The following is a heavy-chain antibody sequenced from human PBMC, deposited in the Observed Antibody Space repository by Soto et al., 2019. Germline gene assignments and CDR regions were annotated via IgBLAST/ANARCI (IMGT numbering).Heavy chain of an antibody. D-gene: IGHD3-9*01. CDR1: GFSVRMVS. CDR3: ARGAPSFSSAYKYLFDP. V-gene: IGHV3-21*01. Sequence: XGTLGLSCTASGFSVRMVSVNWIRRAPGKGLEKVSSISSNRGYIYYASSLQGRVTTSIEDASDSVFLQMESMTVEDMAVYYCARGAPSFSSAYKYLFDPWGQGNLVLVST. CDR2: ISSNRGYI. J-gene: IGHJ5*02.